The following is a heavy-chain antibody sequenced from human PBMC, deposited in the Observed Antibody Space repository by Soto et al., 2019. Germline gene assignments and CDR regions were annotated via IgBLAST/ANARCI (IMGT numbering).Heavy chain of an antibody. CDR3: AKWGGAGSAY. Sequence: EVQLVESGGGLVQPGGSLRLSCAASGFTFSSYYMSWVRQAQGKGLEWVANVNEDGSEKYYVYSVKGRFTVSRDNAKNSLYLQINSLRAEDTAVYYCAKWGGAGSAYWGQGTLVTVSS. D-gene: IGHD1-26*01. CDR2: VNEDGSEK. CDR1: GFTFSSYY. V-gene: IGHV3-7*01. J-gene: IGHJ4*02.